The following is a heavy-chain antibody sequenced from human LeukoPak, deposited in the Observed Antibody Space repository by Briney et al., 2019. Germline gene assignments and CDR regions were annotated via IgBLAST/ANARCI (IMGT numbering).Heavy chain of an antibody. CDR1: GGSLSGYY. CDR2: INHSGST. D-gene: IGHD1-26*01. V-gene: IGHV4-34*01. J-gene: IGHJ4*02. Sequence: NPSETLSLTCAVYGGSLSGYYWSWIRQPPGKGLEWIGEINHSGSTNYNPSLKSRVTISVDTSKNQFSLKLSSVTAADTAVYYCARGPSPPGGSYYFDYWGQGTLVTVSS. CDR3: ARGPSPPGGSYYFDY.